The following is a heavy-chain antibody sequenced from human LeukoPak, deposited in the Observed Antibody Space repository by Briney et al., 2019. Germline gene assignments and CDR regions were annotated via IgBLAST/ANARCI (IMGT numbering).Heavy chain of an antibody. CDR2: IYYSGST. CDR3: ARDPEGMGYHDY. D-gene: IGHD3-16*02. Sequence: SQTLSLTCTVSGGSISSGGYYWSWIRQHPGKGLEWIGYIYYSGSTYYNQSLKSRVTISVDTSKNQFSLKLSSVTAADTAVYYCARDPEGMGYHDYWGQGTLVTVSS. J-gene: IGHJ4*02. CDR1: GGSISSGGYY. V-gene: IGHV4-31*03.